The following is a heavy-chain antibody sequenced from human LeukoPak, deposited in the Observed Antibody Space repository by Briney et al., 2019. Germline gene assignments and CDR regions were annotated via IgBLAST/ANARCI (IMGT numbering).Heavy chain of an antibody. CDR1: GFTFSSYA. D-gene: IGHD2-2*01. CDR2: ISYDGSNK. V-gene: IGHV3-30*04. CDR3: ASPVPMDCSSTSCPTSG. Sequence: PGGSLRLSCAASGFTFSSYAMHWVRQAPGKGLEWVAVISYDGSNKYYADSVKGRFTISRDNSKNTLYLQMNSLRAEDTAVYYCASPVPMDCSSTSCPTSGWGQGTLVTVSS. J-gene: IGHJ4*02.